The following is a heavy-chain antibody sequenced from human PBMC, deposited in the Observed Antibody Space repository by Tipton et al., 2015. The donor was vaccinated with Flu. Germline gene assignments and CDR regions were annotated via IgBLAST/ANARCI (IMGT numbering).Heavy chain of an antibody. J-gene: IGHJ3*01. CDR3: AREPRRGGVFDL. Sequence: QLVQSGGGLVQPGESLRLSCAASGFTFSRHSMNWVRQAPGKGLEWIGSIYQSWNAYYNPTLKRRVTTSVDTSNNQVSLNLNSVTAADTAVYFCAREPRRGGVFDLWGQGTLVTVSS. V-gene: IGHV4-59*11. CDR2: IYQSWNA. CDR1: GFTFSRHS. D-gene: IGHD2-8*01.